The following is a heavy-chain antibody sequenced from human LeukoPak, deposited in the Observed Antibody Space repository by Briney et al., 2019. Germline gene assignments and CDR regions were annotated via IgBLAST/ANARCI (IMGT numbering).Heavy chain of an antibody. V-gene: IGHV3-23*01. CDR2: ISGSGGST. D-gene: IGHD3-22*01. J-gene: IGHJ4*02. CDR3: AKDQDYYDSSPNDY. Sequence: GGSLRLSCAASGFTFSSYAMSWVRQAPGKGLEWVSAISGSGGSTYYADSVKGRFTISGDNSKNTLYLQMNSLRAEDTAVYYCAKDQDYYDSSPNDYWGQGTLVTVSS. CDR1: GFTFSSYA.